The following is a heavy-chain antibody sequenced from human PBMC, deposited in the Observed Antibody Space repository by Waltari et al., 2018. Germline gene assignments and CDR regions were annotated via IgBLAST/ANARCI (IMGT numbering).Heavy chain of an antibody. D-gene: IGHD4-17*01. CDR2: IYYSGST. Sequence: QVQLQESGPGLVKPSETLSLTCTVSGGSISSHYWSWIRQPPGKGLEWIGYIYYSGSTNYNPALKSRVTISVDTSKNQFSLKLSSVTAADTAVYYCARDMVTTGPYYYYYYMDVWGKGTTVTVSS. CDR1: GGSISSHY. V-gene: IGHV4-59*11. CDR3: ARDMVTTGPYYYYYYMDV. J-gene: IGHJ6*03.